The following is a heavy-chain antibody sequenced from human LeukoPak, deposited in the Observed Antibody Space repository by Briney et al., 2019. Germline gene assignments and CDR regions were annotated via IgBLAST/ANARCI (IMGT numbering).Heavy chain of an antibody. CDR1: GGSIGDYY. CDR2: IYNSGST. Sequence: SETLSLTCTVSGGSIGDYYWSWIRQPPGKGLEWIGYIYNSGSTDYNPSLKSRVTISVDTSKNQFSLKLNSVTAADTAVYYCARDTPYSSSWHVWGQGTLVTASS. CDR3: ARDTPYSSSWHV. V-gene: IGHV4-59*01. D-gene: IGHD6-13*01. J-gene: IGHJ4*02.